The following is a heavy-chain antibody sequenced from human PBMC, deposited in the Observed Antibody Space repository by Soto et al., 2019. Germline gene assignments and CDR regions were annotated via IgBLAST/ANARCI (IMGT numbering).Heavy chain of an antibody. J-gene: IGHJ4*02. CDR3: ARLIRRGYSYFDY. Sequence: GESLKISCKGSGYSFTSYWIGWVRQMPGKGLEWMGIIYPGDSDTRYSPSFPGQVTISADKSISTAYLQWSSLNASDTATYYCARLIRRGYSYFDYWGQGTLVTVSS. V-gene: IGHV5-51*01. CDR1: GYSFTSYW. CDR2: IYPGDSDT. D-gene: IGHD5-18*01.